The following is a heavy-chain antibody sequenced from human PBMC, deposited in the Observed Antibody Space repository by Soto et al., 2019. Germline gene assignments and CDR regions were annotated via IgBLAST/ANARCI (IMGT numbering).Heavy chain of an antibody. CDR2: INHSGST. CDR1: GGSFSGYY. D-gene: IGHD4-17*01. J-gene: IGHJ6*03. V-gene: IGHV4-34*01. CDR3: ARAYYGDYLGYYYYMDG. Sequence: SETLSLTCAVYGGSFSGYYWSWIRQPPGKGLEWIGEINHSGSTNYNPSLKSRVTISVDTSKNQFSLKLSSVTAADTAVYYCARAYYGDYLGYYYYMDGWGKGTTVTVSS.